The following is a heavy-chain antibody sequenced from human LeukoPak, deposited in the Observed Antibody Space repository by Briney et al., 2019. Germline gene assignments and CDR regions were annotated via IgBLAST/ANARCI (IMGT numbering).Heavy chain of an antibody. CDR3: APYCKSVACYLNFGIY. V-gene: IGHV4-30-2*01. D-gene: IGHD2/OR15-2a*01. J-gene: IGHJ4*02. CDR2: IYHSGST. CDR1: GGSISSGGYF. Sequence: SQTLSLTCTVSGGSISSGGYFWSWIRQPPGKGLEWIGYIYHSGSTYYSPSFSSRVTMSVDKSKNQFSLKLSSVTAADTAVYYCAPYCKSVACYLNFGIYWGQGTLVTVSS.